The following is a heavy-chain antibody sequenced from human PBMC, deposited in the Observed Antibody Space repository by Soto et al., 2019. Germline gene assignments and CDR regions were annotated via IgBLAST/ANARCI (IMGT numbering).Heavy chain of an antibody. J-gene: IGHJ6*02. D-gene: IGHD3-10*01. CDR3: ARHLVPIKKNYYGSGGYYYGMDV. CDR2: IWYDGSNK. CDR1: GFTFSSYG. V-gene: IGHV3-33*01. Sequence: QVQLVESGGGVVQPGRSLRLSCAASGFTFSSYGMHWVRQAPGKGLEWVAVIWYDGSNKYYADSVKGRFTISRDNSKNTLYLQMNSLRAEDTAVYYCARHLVPIKKNYYGSGGYYYGMDVWGHGTTVTVSS.